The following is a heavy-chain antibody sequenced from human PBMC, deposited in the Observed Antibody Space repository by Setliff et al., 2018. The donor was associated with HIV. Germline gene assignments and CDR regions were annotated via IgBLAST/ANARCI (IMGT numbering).Heavy chain of an antibody. J-gene: IGHJ4*02. V-gene: IGHV3-48*03. D-gene: IGHD3-3*01. Sequence: GGSLRLSCAASGFTFSSYEMNWVRQSPGKGLEWVSYITGNGTTIYYIDSVKGRFTIYRHNAENSLFLQMDSLRAEDTAVYYCARVRLYNTALDYWGQGTLVTVSS. CDR1: GFTFSSYE. CDR2: ITGNGTTI. CDR3: ARVRLYNTALDY.